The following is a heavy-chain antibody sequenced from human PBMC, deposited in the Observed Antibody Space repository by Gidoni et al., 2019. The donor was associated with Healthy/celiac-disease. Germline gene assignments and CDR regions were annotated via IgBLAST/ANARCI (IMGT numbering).Heavy chain of an antibody. CDR2: ISSSSSYT. V-gene: IGHV3-11*06. Sequence: QVQLVESGGGLVKPGGSLRLSCAASGFTFSDYYMRWIRQAPGKGLEWVSYISSSSSYTNYADSVKGRFTISRDNAKNSLYLQMNSLRAEDTAVYYCARDEGYCSGGSCYSASAMDVWGQGTTVTVSS. J-gene: IGHJ6*02. CDR3: ARDEGYCSGGSCYSASAMDV. CDR1: GFTFSDYY. D-gene: IGHD2-15*01.